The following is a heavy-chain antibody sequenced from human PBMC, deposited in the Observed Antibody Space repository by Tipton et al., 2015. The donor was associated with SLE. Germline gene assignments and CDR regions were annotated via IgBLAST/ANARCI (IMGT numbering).Heavy chain of an antibody. D-gene: IGHD3-3*01. V-gene: IGHV3-23*01. CDR2: VSGTSSST. J-gene: IGHJ4*02. CDR3: ARSPVDYWNGYSA. Sequence: SLRLSCVASGFIFSTHTMSWVRQAPGKGLEWVSSVSGTSSSTYYADSVKGRFTISRDNSKNTLYLQMNSLRAEDTAVYYCARSPVDYWNGYSAWGQGTLVAVSS. CDR1: GFIFSTHT.